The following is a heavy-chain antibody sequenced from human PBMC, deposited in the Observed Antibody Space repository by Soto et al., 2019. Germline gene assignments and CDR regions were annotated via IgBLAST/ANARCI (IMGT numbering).Heavy chain of an antibody. CDR1: GGSFSGYY. V-gene: IGHV4-34*01. Sequence: SETLSLTCAVYGGSFSGYYWSWIRQPPGKGLEWIGEINHSGSTNYNPSLKSRVTISVDTSKNQFSLKLSSVTAADTAVYYCARGRLYSSSWYVGPPYYYMDVWGKGTTVTVSS. J-gene: IGHJ6*03. D-gene: IGHD6-13*01. CDR3: ARGRLYSSSWYVGPPYYYMDV. CDR2: INHSGST.